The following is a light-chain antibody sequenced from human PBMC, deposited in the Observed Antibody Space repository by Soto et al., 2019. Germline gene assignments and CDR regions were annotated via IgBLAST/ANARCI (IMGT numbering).Light chain of an antibody. V-gene: IGKV3-11*01. CDR2: DAS. CDR3: QQLSNWPTVT. J-gene: IGKJ3*01. Sequence: EIVLTQSPATLSLSPGERATLSCRASQSVSSYLAWYQQKPGQAPRLLIYDASNRATGIPARFSGGGSGTDFTLTISSLVPEDFAVYYCQQLSNWPTVTFGPGTKVDIK. CDR1: QSVSSY.